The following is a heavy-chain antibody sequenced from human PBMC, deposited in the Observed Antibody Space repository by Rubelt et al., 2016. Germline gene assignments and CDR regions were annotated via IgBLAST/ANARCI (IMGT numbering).Heavy chain of an antibody. J-gene: IGHJ4*02. D-gene: IGHD5-18*01. CDR2: ISSSSSTI. V-gene: IGHV3-21*05. Sequence: EVQLVESGGGLVKPGGSLRLSCAASGFTFSSYSMNWVRQAPGKGLEWVSYISSSSSTIYYAELVKGRFTIARDNAKNSLYLQMNSLRAEDTAVYYCATWDTAMVMPSRSDYWGQGTLVTVSS. CDR3: ATWDTAMVMPSRSDY. CDR1: GFTFSSYS.